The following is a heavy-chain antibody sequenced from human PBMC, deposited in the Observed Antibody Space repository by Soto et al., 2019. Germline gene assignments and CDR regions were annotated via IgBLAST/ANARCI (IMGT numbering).Heavy chain of an antibody. V-gene: IGHV4-30-2*01. Sequence: SETLSLTCAVSGGSISSGGYSWSWILQPPGKGLEWIGYIYHSGSTYYNPSLKSRVTISVDRSKNQFSLNLSSVTAADTAVYYCARDPGVWGQGTLVTVSS. D-gene: IGHD3-10*01. CDR2: IYHSGST. CDR1: GGSISSGGYS. CDR3: ARDPGV. J-gene: IGHJ4*02.